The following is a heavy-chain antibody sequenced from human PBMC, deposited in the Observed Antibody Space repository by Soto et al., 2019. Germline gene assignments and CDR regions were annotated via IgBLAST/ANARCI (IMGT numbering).Heavy chain of an antibody. J-gene: IGHJ4*02. CDR2: ISGSGGST. CDR3: XXXXXXRXTXXXXXY. V-gene: IGHV3-23*01. CDR1: GFTXSSYA. Sequence: EVQLLESGGGLVQPGGSLRLSCAASGFTXSSYAMSWVRQAPGKGLXWVSAISGSGGSTYYADSVKGRFTISRDNSKNTLYLQMNSLRAEDTAXXXXXXXXXXRXTXXXXXYWXQGTLVT. D-gene: IGHD4-4*01.